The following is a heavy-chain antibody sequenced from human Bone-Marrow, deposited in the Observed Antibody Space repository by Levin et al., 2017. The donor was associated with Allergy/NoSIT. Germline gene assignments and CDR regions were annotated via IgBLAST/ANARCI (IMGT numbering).Heavy chain of an antibody. CDR1: GYTFTSYT. CDR2: INAGNGNT. V-gene: IGHV1-3*01. D-gene: IGHD4-23*01. J-gene: IGHJ3*02. Sequence: GESLKISCKASGYTFTSYTIHWVRQAPGQRLEWMGWINAGNGNTRYSQKFQGRVTFTRDTSASTAYMELSSLRSEDTAVYYCASAAGNERDDAFDIWGQGTMVTVSS. CDR3: ASAAGNERDDAFDI.